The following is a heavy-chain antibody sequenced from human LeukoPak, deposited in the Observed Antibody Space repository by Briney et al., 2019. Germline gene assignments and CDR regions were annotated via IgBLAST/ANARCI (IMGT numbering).Heavy chain of an antibody. D-gene: IGHD4-23*01. Sequence: ASVKVSCKASGYTFTGYYMHWVRQAPGQGLEWMGRINPNSGGTNYAQKFQGRVTMTRDTSISTAYMELSGLRSDDTAVYYCARDELPTDAFDIWGQGTMVTVSS. CDR3: ARDELPTDAFDI. V-gene: IGHV1-2*06. CDR1: GYTFTGYY. J-gene: IGHJ3*02. CDR2: INPNSGGT.